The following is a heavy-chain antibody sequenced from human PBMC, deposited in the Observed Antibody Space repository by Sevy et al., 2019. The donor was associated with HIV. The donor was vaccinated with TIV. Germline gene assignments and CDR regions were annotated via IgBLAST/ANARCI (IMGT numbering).Heavy chain of an antibody. D-gene: IGHD2-15*01. Sequence: GESLKISCQASGYSFTAYWIGWVRQMPGKGLEWMGIRFPGNSDIRTFQGRVTVSVDNSINTAYLRWGSLKASDSAMYYCARGGHLPLDAFDIWGQGTKVTVSS. J-gene: IGHJ3*02. V-gene: IGHV5-51*01. CDR1: GYSFTAYW. CDR3: ARGGHLPLDAFDI. CDR2: RFPGNSDI.